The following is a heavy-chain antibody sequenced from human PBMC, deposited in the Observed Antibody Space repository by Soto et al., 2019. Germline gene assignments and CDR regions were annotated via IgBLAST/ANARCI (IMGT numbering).Heavy chain of an antibody. Sequence: EVQLVESGGGLVQPGESLRLSCAASGFTFSNYWMHWVRQAPGKGLVWVSHIDSDGSRITYADFVKGRFTISRDNAKNTVYLHMNSLTAEDTAVYYCVRTSLVVAVATREDFWGQGTLVTVSS. J-gene: IGHJ4*02. CDR1: GFTFSNYW. CDR3: VRTSLVVAVATREDF. D-gene: IGHD2-15*01. CDR2: IDSDGSRI. V-gene: IGHV3-74*01.